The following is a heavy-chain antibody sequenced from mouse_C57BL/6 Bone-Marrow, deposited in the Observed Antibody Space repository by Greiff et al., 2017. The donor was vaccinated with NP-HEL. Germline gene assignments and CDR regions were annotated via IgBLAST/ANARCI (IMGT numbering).Heavy chain of an antibody. D-gene: IGHD2-1*01. V-gene: IGHV5-15*01. CDR3: ARDGNYGYAMDY. CDR1: GFTFSDYG. CDR2: ISNLAYSI. J-gene: IGHJ4*01. Sequence: EVMLVESGGGLVQPGGSLKLSCAASGFTFSDYGMAWVRQAPRKGPEWVAFISNLAYSIYYADTATGRFTISRENAKNTLYLEMSSLRSEDTAMYYCARDGNYGYAMDYWGQGTSVTVSS.